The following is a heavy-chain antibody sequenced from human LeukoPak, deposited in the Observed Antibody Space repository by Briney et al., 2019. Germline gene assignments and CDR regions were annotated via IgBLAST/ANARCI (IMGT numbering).Heavy chain of an antibody. CDR3: ARVDSSSSNFDY. CDR1: GFTFSNYW. V-gene: IGHV3-7*03. J-gene: IGHJ4*02. D-gene: IGHD6-6*01. Sequence: GGSLRLSCAASGFTFSNYWMSWVRQAPGKGLEWVANIKQDGSEKDYVDSVKGRFTISRDNAKNSLYLQMNSLRAEDTAVYYRARVDSSSSNFDYWGQGTLVTVSS. CDR2: IKQDGSEK.